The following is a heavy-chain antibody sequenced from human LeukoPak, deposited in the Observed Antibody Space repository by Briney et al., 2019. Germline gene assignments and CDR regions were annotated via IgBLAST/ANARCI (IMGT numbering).Heavy chain of an antibody. Sequence: PSETLSLTCTVSGGSISSYYWSWIRQPPGKGLEWIGYIYYSGSTNYNPSLKSRVTISVDTSKNQFSLKLSSVTAADTAVYYCASQLTEISLRKLYYFDYWGQGTLVTVSS. CDR2: IYYSGST. V-gene: IGHV4-59*08. CDR1: GGSISSYY. CDR3: ASQLTEISLRKLYYFDY. D-gene: IGHD2/OR15-2a*01. J-gene: IGHJ4*02.